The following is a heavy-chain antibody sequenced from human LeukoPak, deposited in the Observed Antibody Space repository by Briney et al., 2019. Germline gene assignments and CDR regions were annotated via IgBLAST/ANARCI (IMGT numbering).Heavy chain of an antibody. CDR3: ATGHSSGWAGNWFDP. D-gene: IGHD6-19*01. V-gene: IGHV1-24*01. Sequence: ASVKVSCKVSGYTLTELSMHWVRQAPGKGFEWMGGFDPEDGETIYAQKFQGRVTMTEDTSTDTAYMELSSLRSEDTAVYYCATGHSSGWAGNWFDPWGQGTLVTVSS. CDR1: GYTLTELS. J-gene: IGHJ5*02. CDR2: FDPEDGET.